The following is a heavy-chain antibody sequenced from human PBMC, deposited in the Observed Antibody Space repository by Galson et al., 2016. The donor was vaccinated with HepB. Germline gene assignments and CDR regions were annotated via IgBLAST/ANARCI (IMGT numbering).Heavy chain of an antibody. CDR1: GFTFSNYA. J-gene: IGHJ3*01. D-gene: IGHD6-13*01. CDR3: AKRGQQLVKDAFDV. Sequence: SLRLSCAASGFTFSNYAMNWVRQAPGKGLEWVSGISGSGGITYYADSVKGRFTISRDNSKNTLYLQMISLRAEDTAVYHCAKRGQQLVKDAFDVWGQGTLVTVSS. CDR2: ISGSGGIT. V-gene: IGHV3-23*01.